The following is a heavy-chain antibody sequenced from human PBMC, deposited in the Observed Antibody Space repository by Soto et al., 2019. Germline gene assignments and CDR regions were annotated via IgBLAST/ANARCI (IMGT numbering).Heavy chain of an antibody. CDR3: ARISSVDYYGYVNGGVDV. J-gene: IGHJ6*04. CDR1: GGSIRSYY. V-gene: IGHV4-59*01. D-gene: IGHD3-10*01. CDR2: FYHSGNS. Sequence: PSETLSLTCSVSGGSIRSYYWSWIRQSPEKGLEWIGYFYHSGNSNYNPSLKSRVTISVDTSKNQLSLSLRSVTAADTAVYICARISSVDYYGYVNGGVDVWGKGTTVP.